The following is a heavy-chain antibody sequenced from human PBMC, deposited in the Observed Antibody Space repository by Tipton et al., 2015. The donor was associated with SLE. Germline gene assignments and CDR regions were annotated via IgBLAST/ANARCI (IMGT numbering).Heavy chain of an antibody. CDR3: TKDDHDGDNAPRFFDL. J-gene: IGHJ2*01. D-gene: IGHD4-17*01. Sequence: SLRLSCAASGFTFSSYGMHWVRQAPGKGLEWVAVIWYDGSNRYYVDSVKGRFTISRDNSKNTLYLQMNSLRAEETAVYYCTKDDHDGDNAPRFFDLWGRGTLVAVSS. V-gene: IGHV3-30*18. CDR1: GFTFSSYG. CDR2: IWYDGSNR.